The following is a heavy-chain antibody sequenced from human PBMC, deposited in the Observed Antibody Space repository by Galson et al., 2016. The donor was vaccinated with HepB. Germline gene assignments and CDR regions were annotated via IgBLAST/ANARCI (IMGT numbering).Heavy chain of an antibody. Sequence: TLSLTCRVSGDSINSAGYYWNWIRQHPAKGLEWIGYVYYSGTTFYNPSLKSRVTISIDTSENQFSLKLTSVTAADTAVYYCAGDPLYCDSVNCNRGFDPWGQGTLVIVSS. V-gene: IGHV4-31*03. CDR3: AGDPLYCDSVNCNRGFDP. CDR1: GDSINSAGYY. CDR2: VYYSGTT. J-gene: IGHJ5*02. D-gene: IGHD2/OR15-2a*01.